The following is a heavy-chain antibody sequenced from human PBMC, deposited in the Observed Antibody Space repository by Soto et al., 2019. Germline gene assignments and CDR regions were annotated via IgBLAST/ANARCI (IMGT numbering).Heavy chain of an antibody. Sequence: PGGSLRLSCAASGFTFGSYGMHWVCQAPGKGLEWVAVIWYDGSNKYYADSVKGRFTISRDNSKNTLYLQMNSLRAEDTAVYYCASDYYDSSGYYYGLFDYWGQGTLVTVSS. D-gene: IGHD3-22*01. CDR3: ASDYYDSSGYYYGLFDY. CDR2: IWYDGSNK. J-gene: IGHJ4*02. CDR1: GFTFGSYG. V-gene: IGHV3-33*08.